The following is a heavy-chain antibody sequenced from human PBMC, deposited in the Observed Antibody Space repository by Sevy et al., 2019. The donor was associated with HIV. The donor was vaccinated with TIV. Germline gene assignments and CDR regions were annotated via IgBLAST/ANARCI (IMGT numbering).Heavy chain of an antibody. CDR2: ISYDGSNK. D-gene: IGHD3-3*01. Sequence: GGSLRLSCAASGFTFSSYAMHWVRQAPGKGLEWVAVISYDGSNKYYADSVKGRFTISRDNSKNTMYLQMNSLRAEDTAVYDCARDRVLRFLEWLGGYYYYYGMDVWGQGTTVTVSS. CDR3: ARDRVLRFLEWLGGYYYYYGMDV. CDR1: GFTFSSYA. J-gene: IGHJ6*02. V-gene: IGHV3-30*04.